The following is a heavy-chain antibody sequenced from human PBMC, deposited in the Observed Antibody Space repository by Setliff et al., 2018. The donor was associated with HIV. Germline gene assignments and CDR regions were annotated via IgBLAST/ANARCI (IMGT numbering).Heavy chain of an antibody. D-gene: IGHD3-16*01. CDR2: IYYSGST. J-gene: IGHJ4*02. Sequence: PSETLSLTCTVSGGSISSSSYYWGWIRQPPGKGLEWIGSIYYSGSTYYNPSLKSRVTISVEPSKNQFSLKLSSVTAADTAVYYCARHRSSHYDYARWDYWGQGTLVTVSS. CDR3: ARHRSSHYDYARWDY. V-gene: IGHV4-39*01. CDR1: GGSISSSSYY.